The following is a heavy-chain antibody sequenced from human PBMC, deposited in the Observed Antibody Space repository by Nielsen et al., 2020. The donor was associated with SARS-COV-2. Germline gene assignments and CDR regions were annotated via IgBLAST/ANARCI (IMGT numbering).Heavy chain of an antibody. D-gene: IGHD1-26*01. Sequence: GSLRLSCAASGFSLINYEMNWVRQAPGKGQEWLSYTSTHESTIYYADSVKGRFTNSRDDAKNSLYLQMNSLRAEDTALYYCARGQFTGTYGRGAFDVWGQGTMVTVSS. J-gene: IGHJ3*01. V-gene: IGHV3-48*03. CDR3: ARGQFTGTYGRGAFDV. CDR2: TSTHESTI. CDR1: GFSLINYE.